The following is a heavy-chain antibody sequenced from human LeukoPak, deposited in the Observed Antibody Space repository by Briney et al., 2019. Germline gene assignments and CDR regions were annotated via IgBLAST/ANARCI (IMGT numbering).Heavy chain of an antibody. V-gene: IGHV4-61*01. CDR3: ARDSVYGSGTYYNRGFDS. CDR1: GGSVSSGSYY. CDR2: IYYSGST. J-gene: IGHJ4*02. D-gene: IGHD3-10*01. Sequence: PSETLSLTCTVSGGSVSSGSYYWSWIRQPPGKGLEWIGYIYYSGSTNYNPSLKSRVTISVDTSKNQFSLKLSSVTAADTAVYYCARDSVYGSGTYYNRGFDSWGQGTLVTVSS.